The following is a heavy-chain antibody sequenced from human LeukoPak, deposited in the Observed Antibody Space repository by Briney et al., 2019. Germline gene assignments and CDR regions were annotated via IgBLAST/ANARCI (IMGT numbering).Heavy chain of an antibody. J-gene: IGHJ4*02. V-gene: IGHV4-34*01. CDR3: ARDPQYGSGSYYNSDQYYFDY. CDR2: INHSGST. Sequence: PSETLSLTCAVYGGSFSGCYWSWIRQPPGKGLEWIGEINHSGSTNYNPSLKSRVTISVDTSKNQFSLKLSSVTAADTAVYYCARDPQYGSGSYYNSDQYYFDYWGQGTLVTVSS. CDR1: GGSFSGCY. D-gene: IGHD3-10*01.